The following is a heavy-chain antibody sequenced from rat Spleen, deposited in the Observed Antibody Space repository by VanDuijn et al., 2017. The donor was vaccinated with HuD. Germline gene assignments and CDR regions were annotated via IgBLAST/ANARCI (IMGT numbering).Heavy chain of an antibody. V-gene: IGHV4-2*01. J-gene: IGHJ2*01. CDR3: ARETGGVEY. D-gene: IGHD4-1*01. CDR1: GFNFNDHW. Sequence: EVKLVESGGGLVQPGRSLKLSCAASGFNFNDHWMGWVRQAPGKGLEWIGEINKDSRIIKYTPSLKDKFTVSRDNAQNTLYLQMNKLGSEDTAVYYCARETGGVEYWGQGVMVTVSS. CDR2: INKDSRII.